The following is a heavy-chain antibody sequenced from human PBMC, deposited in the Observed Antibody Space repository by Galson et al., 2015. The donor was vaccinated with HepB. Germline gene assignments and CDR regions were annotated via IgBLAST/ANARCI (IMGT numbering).Heavy chain of an antibody. J-gene: IGHJ3*02. V-gene: IGHV1-24*01. D-gene: IGHD1-26*01. CDR3: ATRDAHSGSYYRAFDI. Sequence: SVKVSCKVSGYTLTELSMHWVRQAPGKGLEWMGGFDPDDGETIYAQKFQGRVTMTEDTSTDTAYMELSSLRSEDTAVYYCATRDAHSGSYYRAFDIWGQGTMVTVSS. CDR2: FDPDDGET. CDR1: GYTLTELS.